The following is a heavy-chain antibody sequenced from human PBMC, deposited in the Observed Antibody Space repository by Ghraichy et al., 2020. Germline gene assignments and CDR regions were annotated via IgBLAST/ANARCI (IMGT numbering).Heavy chain of an antibody. D-gene: IGHD5-18*01. J-gene: IGHJ3*02. CDR2: ISWNSGSI. CDR3: AKDKTPDTAMGLDAFDI. Sequence: SLNISCAASGFTFDDYAMHWVRQAPGKGLEWVSGISWNSGSIGYADSVKGRFTISRDNAKNSLYLQMNSLRAEDTALYYCAKDKTPDTAMGLDAFDIWGQGTMVTVSS. CDR1: GFTFDDYA. V-gene: IGHV3-9*01.